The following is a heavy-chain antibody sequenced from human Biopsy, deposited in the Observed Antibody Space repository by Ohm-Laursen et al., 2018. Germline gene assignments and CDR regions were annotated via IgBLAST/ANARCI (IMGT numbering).Heavy chain of an antibody. CDR1: GFTFDDYA. CDR3: VRDSTLDY. Sequence: SLRLSCAASGFTFDDYAMHWVRQAPGKGLEWVSGIFRNSGNIDYAASVEGRFTISRDNARNSLFLEMSSLREEDTGLYHCVRDSTLDYWGQGTLVTVSS. J-gene: IGHJ4*02. CDR2: IFRNSGNI. V-gene: IGHV3-9*01.